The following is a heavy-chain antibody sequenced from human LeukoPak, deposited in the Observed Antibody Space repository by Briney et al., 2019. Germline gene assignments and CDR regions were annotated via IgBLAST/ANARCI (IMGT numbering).Heavy chain of an antibody. D-gene: IGHD6-13*01. V-gene: IGHV3-21*01. CDR1: GFTFSSYS. Sequence: GGSLRLSCAASGFTFSSYSMNWVRQAPGKGLEWVSSISSSSSYIYYADSVKGRFTISRDNAKNSLYLQMNSLRAEDTAVYYCASRYSSSWYYYYYMDVWGKGTTVTVSS. CDR3: ASRYSSSWYYYYYMDV. CDR2: ISSSSSYI. J-gene: IGHJ6*03.